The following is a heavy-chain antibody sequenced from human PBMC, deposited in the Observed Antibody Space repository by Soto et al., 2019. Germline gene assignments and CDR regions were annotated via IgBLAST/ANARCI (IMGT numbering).Heavy chain of an antibody. CDR2: IWYDGSNK. CDR3: ARGRITRFGVEMYYFDC. J-gene: IGHJ4*02. Sequence: QVQLVESGGGVVQPGRSLRLSCAASGFTFSRYGRHWVRQAPGKVLEWVAVIWYDGSNKYYADSVKGRFTISRDNYKNSLYLQMNSLRAEDTAVYYCARGRITRFGVEMYYFDCWGQGNLVTVCS. V-gene: IGHV3-33*01. D-gene: IGHD3-3*01. CDR1: GFTFSRYG.